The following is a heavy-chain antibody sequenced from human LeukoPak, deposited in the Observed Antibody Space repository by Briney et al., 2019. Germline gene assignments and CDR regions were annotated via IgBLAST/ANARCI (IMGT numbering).Heavy chain of an antibody. V-gene: IGHV3-30*02. CDR2: IKFDGSET. Sequence: GGSLRLSCTASGLILSNYGMHWVRQGPGKGLEWLAFIKFDGSETKYADSVKGRFTISRDNSKSTLSLQMNTLRLEDTAVYYCANQKLSGSNLPGYWGQGIVVTVSS. CDR1: GLILSNYG. D-gene: IGHD3-10*01. J-gene: IGHJ4*02. CDR3: ANQKLSGSNLPGY.